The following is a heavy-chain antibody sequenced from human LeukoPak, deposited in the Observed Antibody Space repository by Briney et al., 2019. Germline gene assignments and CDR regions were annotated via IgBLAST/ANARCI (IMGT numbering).Heavy chain of an antibody. CDR2: FYSGGST. CDR3: ARNRERAFDI. V-gene: IGHV3-53*01. J-gene: IGHJ3*02. Sequence: GGSLRLSCAASGFIVSSNYMSWVRQAPGKGLEWVSVFYSGGSTYYADSVKGRFTISRDNSKNTLYIQMNSLRAEDTAVYYCARNRERAFDIWGQGTMVTVSS. D-gene: IGHD1-1*01. CDR1: GFIVSSNY.